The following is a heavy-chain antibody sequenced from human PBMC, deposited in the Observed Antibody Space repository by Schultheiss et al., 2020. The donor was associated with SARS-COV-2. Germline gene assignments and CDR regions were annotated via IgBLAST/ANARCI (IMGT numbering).Heavy chain of an antibody. CDR3: ARYSYGYGNYYYYGMDV. V-gene: IGHV2-70*04. Sequence: SGPTLVKPTQTLTLTCTFSGFSLSTSGMRVSWIRQPPGKALEWLARIDWDDDKFYSTSLKTRLTISKDTSKNQVVLTMTNMDPVDTATYYCARYSYGYGNYYYYGMDVWGQGTTVTVSS. D-gene: IGHD5-18*01. CDR1: GFSLSTSGMR. CDR2: IDWDDDK. J-gene: IGHJ6*02.